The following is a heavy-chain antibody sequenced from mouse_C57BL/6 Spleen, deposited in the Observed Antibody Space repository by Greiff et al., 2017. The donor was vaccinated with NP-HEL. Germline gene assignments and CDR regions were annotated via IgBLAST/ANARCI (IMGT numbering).Heavy chain of an antibody. V-gene: IGHV5-17*01. Sequence: EVQLQESGGGLVKPGGSLKLSCAASGFTFSDYGMHWVRQAPEKGLEWVAYISSGSSTIYYADTVKGRFTISRDNAKNTLFLQMTSLRSEDTAMYYCATDYYGSSYKFAYWGQGTLVTVSA. J-gene: IGHJ3*01. D-gene: IGHD1-1*01. CDR2: ISSGSSTI. CDR3: ATDYYGSSYKFAY. CDR1: GFTFSDYG.